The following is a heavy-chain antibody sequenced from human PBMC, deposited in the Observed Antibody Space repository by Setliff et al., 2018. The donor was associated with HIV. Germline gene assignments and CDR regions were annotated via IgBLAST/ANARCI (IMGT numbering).Heavy chain of an antibody. CDR1: GFTFSSYS. Sequence: GGSLRLSCAASGFTFSSYSMNWVRQAPGKGLEWVSGISGSGDSTFYAHSVKGRFTISRDNSRDTLYLEMNNLRAEDTALYYCAKDYTPTFWEYNWFDLWGQGTLVTVSS. CDR2: ISGSGDST. J-gene: IGHJ5*02. V-gene: IGHV3-23*01. D-gene: IGHD3-3*01. CDR3: AKDYTPTFWEYNWFDL.